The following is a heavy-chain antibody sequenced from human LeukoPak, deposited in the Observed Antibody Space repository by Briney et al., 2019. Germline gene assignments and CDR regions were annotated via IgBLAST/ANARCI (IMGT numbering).Heavy chain of an antibody. CDR3: ARDRGLAYCGGDCYSDAFDI. D-gene: IGHD2-21*02. CDR1: GFTFSSYG. CDR2: ISSSSSYI. Sequence: GGSLRLSCAASGFTFSSYGMHWVRQAPGKGLEWVSSISSSSSYIYYADSVKGRFTISRDNAKNSLYLQMNSLRAEDTAVYYCARDRGLAYCGGDCYSDAFDIWGQGTMVTVSS. V-gene: IGHV3-21*01. J-gene: IGHJ3*02.